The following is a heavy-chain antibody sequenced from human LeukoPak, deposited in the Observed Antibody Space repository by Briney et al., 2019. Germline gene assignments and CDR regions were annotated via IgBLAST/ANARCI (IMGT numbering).Heavy chain of an antibody. CDR3: ARAGYYYGMDV. CDR2: IYYTGRT. CDR1: GASINSGDFY. Sequence: PSETLSLTCTVSGASINSGDFYWNWIRQPPGKGLEWIGYIYYTGRTFYNPSLKSPFIMSVDTSKNQFSLNLTSVTAADTAVYFCARAGYYYGMDVWGQGTTVTVSS. V-gene: IGHV4-30-4*01. J-gene: IGHJ6*02.